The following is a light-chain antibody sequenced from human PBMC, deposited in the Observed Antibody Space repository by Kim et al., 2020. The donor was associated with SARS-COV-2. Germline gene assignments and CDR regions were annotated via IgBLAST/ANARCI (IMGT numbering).Light chain of an antibody. CDR1: SSDIGGYKY. J-gene: IGLJ3*02. Sequence: QSALTQPASVSGSPGQSITIPCTGTSSDIGGYKYVSWYQQYPGKAPKLMIYDVSNRPSGVSNRFSGSKSGNTASLTISGLQAEDEADYYCSSFTSSTTWLFGGGTKLTVL. CDR3: SSFTSSTTWL. CDR2: DVS. V-gene: IGLV2-14*03.